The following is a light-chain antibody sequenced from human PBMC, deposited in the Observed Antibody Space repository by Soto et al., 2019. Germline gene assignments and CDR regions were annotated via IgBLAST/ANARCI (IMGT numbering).Light chain of an antibody. CDR2: DAS. Sequence: EIVLTQSPATLSLSPGERATLSCRASQSVYTYSAWYQQKPGQAPRLLIYDASNRATGIPARFSGSGSGTDFTLTISSLEPEDFAVYYCQQRSNCPITFGQGTRLEIK. J-gene: IGKJ5*01. V-gene: IGKV3-11*01. CDR1: QSVYTY. CDR3: QQRSNCPIT.